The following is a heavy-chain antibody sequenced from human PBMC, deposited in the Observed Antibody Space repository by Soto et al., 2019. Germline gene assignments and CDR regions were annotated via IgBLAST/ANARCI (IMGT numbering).Heavy chain of an antibody. D-gene: IGHD4-17*01. CDR3: AKDDYGGGIQINNWFDP. V-gene: IGHV3-23*01. J-gene: IGHJ5*02. CDR1: GFTFSSYA. Sequence: SGGSLRLSCAASGFTFSSYAMSWVRQAPGKGLEWVSAISGSGGSTYYADSVKGRFTISRDNSKNTLYLQMNSLRAEDTAVYYCAKDDYGGGIQINNWFDPWGQGTLVTVSS. CDR2: ISGSGGST.